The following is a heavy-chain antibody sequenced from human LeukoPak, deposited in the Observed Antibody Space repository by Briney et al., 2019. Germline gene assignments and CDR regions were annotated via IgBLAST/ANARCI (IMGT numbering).Heavy chain of an antibody. Sequence: GGSLRLSCTAAGFRFTNYAMAWVRQAPGKGLEWVSLISWDGGSTYYADSVKGRFTISRDNSKNSLYLQMNSLRTEDTALYYCAKDGVAARFDYWGQGTLVTVSS. CDR2: ISWDGGST. V-gene: IGHV3-43*02. J-gene: IGHJ4*02. CDR3: AKDGVAARFDY. CDR1: GFRFTNYA. D-gene: IGHD6-6*01.